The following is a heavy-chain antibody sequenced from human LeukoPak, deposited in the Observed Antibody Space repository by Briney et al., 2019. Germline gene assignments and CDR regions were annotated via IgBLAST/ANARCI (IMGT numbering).Heavy chain of an antibody. J-gene: IGHJ4*02. D-gene: IGHD2-2*01. CDR3: ARGVSTGYCSSTSCFSFDY. V-gene: IGHV1-69*13. CDR1: GGTFSSYA. CDR2: IIPIFGTA. Sequence: GASVKVSCKASGGTFSSYAISWVRQAPGQGLEWMGGIIPIFGTANYAQKFQGRVTITADESTSTAHMDLSSLRSEDTAVYYCARGVSTGYCSSTSCFSFDYWGQGTLVTVSS.